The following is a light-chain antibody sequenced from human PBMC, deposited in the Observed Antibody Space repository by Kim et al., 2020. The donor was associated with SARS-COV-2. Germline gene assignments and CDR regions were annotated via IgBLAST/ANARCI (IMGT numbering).Light chain of an antibody. Sequence: QSALTQPASVSGSPGQSITISCTGTSSDVGGYKYVSWYQQHPGKAPKLIIYDVSNRPSGVSNRFSGSKSGNTASLTVSGLQPEDEADYYCSSYTRSHSRVVFGGGTQLTVL. CDR3: SSYTRSHSRVV. J-gene: IGLJ2*01. CDR1: SSDVGGYKY. CDR2: DVS. V-gene: IGLV2-14*03.